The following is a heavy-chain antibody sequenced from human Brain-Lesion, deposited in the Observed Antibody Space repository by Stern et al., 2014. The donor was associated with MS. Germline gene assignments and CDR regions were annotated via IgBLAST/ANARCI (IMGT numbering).Heavy chain of an antibody. CDR1: GSSISSYY. D-gene: IGHD6-19*01. V-gene: IGHV4-4*07. Sequence: QVQLMQSGPGLVKPSETLSLTCTVSGSSISSYYWSWIRQPAGRGLEWIGRIYDSGSTNYHPSLKSRVTMSVDTSKNQFSLMLSTVTAADTAVYYCARSTAVPGTTWFDPWGQGTLVTVSS. CDR2: IYDSGST. CDR3: ARSTAVPGTTWFDP. J-gene: IGHJ5*02.